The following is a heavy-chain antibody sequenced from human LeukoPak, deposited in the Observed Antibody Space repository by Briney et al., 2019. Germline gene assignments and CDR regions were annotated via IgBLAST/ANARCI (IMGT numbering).Heavy chain of an antibody. CDR2: ISAYNGNT. V-gene: IGHV1-18*01. J-gene: IGHJ6*02. D-gene: IGHD6-13*01. Sequence: ASVKVSCKASGYTFTSYGISWVRQAPGQGLEWMGWISAYNGNTNYAQKLQGRVTMTTDTSTRTAYMELRSLRSDDTAVYYCARYVTSSSWYGTTWYYYGMDVWGQGTTVTVSS. CDR3: ARYVTSSSWYGTTWYYYGMDV. CDR1: GYTFTSYG.